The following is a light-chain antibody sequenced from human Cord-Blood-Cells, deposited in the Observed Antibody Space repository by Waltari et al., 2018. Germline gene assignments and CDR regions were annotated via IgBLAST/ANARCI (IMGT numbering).Light chain of an antibody. V-gene: IGKV3-20*01. J-gene: IGKJ1*01. CDR3: QQYGSSWT. Sequence: ELVLTQSPRTLSLSPGERATLSCRATQSVSSSYLAWYQQQPGPAPRLRIYGPSSRATGIPNRFSGSGSTTVFTLTISRLEPEDFAVYYCQQYGSSWTFGQGTKVEIK. CDR2: GPS. CDR1: QSVSSSY.